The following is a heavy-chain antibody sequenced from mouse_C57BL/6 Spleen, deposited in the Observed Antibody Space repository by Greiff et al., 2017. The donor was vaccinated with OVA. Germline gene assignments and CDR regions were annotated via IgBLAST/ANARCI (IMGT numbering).Heavy chain of an antibody. J-gene: IGHJ3*01. CDR1: GYTFTDYY. CDR3: ARLRAWGNYYGSSYEAWFAY. CDR2: INPNNGGT. V-gene: IGHV1-26*01. D-gene: IGHD1-1*01. Sequence: VQLQQSGPELVKPGASVKISCKASGYTFTDYYMNWVKQSHGKSLEWIGDINPNNGGTSYNQKFKGKATLTVDKSSSTAYMELRSLTSEDSAVYYWARLRAWGNYYGSSYEAWFAYWGQGTLVTVSA.